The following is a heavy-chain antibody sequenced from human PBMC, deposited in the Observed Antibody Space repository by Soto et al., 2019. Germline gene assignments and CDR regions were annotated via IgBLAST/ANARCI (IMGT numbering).Heavy chain of an antibody. CDR1: GFTFSSYS. CDR3: ARDPGSGWYSSGDY. CDR2: ISSSSSYI. Sequence: LRLSCAASGFTFSSYSMNWVRQAPGKGLEWVSSISSSSSYIYYADSVKGRFTISRDNAKNSLYLQMNSLRAEDTAVYYCARDPGSGWYSSGDYWSQGTLVTVSS. J-gene: IGHJ4*02. D-gene: IGHD6-19*01. V-gene: IGHV3-21*01.